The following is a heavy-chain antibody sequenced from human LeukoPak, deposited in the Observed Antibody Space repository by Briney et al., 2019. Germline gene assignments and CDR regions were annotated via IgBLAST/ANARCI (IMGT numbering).Heavy chain of an antibody. CDR3: TSVEMATISRY. V-gene: IGHV3-73*01. J-gene: IGHJ4*02. D-gene: IGHD5-24*01. CDR2: IRSKANSYAT. Sequence: GGSLRLSCAASGFTFSGSAMRWVRQASGKGLEWVGRIRSKANSYATAYAASVKGRFTISRDDSKNTAYLQMNSLKTENTAVYYCTSVEMATISRYWGQGTLVTVSS. CDR1: GFTFSGSA.